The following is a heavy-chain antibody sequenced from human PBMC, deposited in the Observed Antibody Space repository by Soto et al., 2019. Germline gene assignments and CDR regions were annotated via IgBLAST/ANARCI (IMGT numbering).Heavy chain of an antibody. D-gene: IGHD3-22*01. Sequence: QVQLVQSGAEVKKPGASVKVSCKASGYTFTGYYMHWVRQAPGQGLKWMGWINPNSGGTNYAQKFQGRVTMTRDTSISTAYMELSRLRSDDTAVYYCARVFTYYYDSSGYYHLDYWGQGTLVTVSS. J-gene: IGHJ4*02. CDR1: GYTFTGYY. CDR2: INPNSGGT. CDR3: ARVFTYYYDSSGYYHLDY. V-gene: IGHV1-2*02.